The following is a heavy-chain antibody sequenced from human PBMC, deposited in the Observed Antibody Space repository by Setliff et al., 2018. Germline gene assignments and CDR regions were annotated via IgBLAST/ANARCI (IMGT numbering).Heavy chain of an antibody. V-gene: IGHV4-39*01. CDR2: IYYSGST. Sequence: PSETLSLTCTASGGSISSSSYYWGWIRQPPGKGLEWIGSIYYSGSTYYNPSLKSRVTISVDTSKNQFSLKLSSVTAADTAVYYCASAGGYYYGSGSYYKRPFDYWGQGTLVTVSS. D-gene: IGHD3-10*01. CDR3: ASAGGYYYGSGSYYKRPFDY. J-gene: IGHJ4*02. CDR1: GGSISSSSYY.